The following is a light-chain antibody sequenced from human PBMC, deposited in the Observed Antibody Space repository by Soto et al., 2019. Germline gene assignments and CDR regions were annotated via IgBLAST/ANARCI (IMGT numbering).Light chain of an antibody. V-gene: IGLV2-14*03. Sequence: QSLLTQPASVSGSPGQSISISCTGTSSDVGGYNCVSWYQQHPGRAPKLMIYEVRSRPSGVSNRFSGSKSGNTASLTISGLQAEDEADYYCSSCTSISTPVFGGGTKVTVL. CDR2: EVR. CDR3: SSCTSISTPV. CDR1: SSDVGGYNC. J-gene: IGLJ2*01.